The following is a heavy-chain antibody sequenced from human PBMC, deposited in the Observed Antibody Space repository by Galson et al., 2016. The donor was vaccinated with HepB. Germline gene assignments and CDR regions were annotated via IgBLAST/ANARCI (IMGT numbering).Heavy chain of an antibody. CDR2: IDPSDSYT. D-gene: IGHD2-15*01. CDR3: ARQGSSAGELYYYYGMDV. Sequence: QSGAEVKKPGESLRISCKDSGYSFSTYWIIWVRQMPGKGLEWMGRIDPSDSYTNYSPSFQGHVTISADKSISTAYLQWSSLKASDTGIYYCARQGSSAGELYYYYGMDVWGQG. CDR1: GYSFSTYW. J-gene: IGHJ6*02. V-gene: IGHV5-10-1*01.